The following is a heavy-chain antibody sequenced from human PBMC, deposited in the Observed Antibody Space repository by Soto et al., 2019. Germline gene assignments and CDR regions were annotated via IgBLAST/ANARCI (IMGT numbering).Heavy chain of an antibody. CDR1: GFTFSSYE. J-gene: IGHJ5*02. D-gene: IGHD6-19*01. CDR2: ISSSGSTI. V-gene: IGHV3-48*03. Sequence: EVQLVESGGGLVQPGGSLRLSCAASGFTFSSYEMNWVRQAPGKGLEWVSYISSSGSTIYYADSVKGRFTISRDNAKNSLYLQMNSLRAEDTAVYYCAPWQNSGWYGWFDPWGQGTLVTVSS. CDR3: APWQNSGWYGWFDP.